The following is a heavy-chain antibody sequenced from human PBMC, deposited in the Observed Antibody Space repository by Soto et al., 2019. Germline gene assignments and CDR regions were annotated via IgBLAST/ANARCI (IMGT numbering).Heavy chain of an antibody. CDR2: IYSGGST. V-gene: IGHV3-53*01. CDR1: GFTVSSNY. J-gene: IGHJ4*02. CDR3: ARARSTAAGLFDY. D-gene: IGHD6-13*01. Sequence: PGGSLRLSCAASGFTVSSNYMTWVRQAPGKGLEWVSAIYSGGSTYYADSVKGRFTISRDNSKNTLYLQMNSLRAEDTAVYYCARARSTAAGLFDYWGLGILVTAPQ.